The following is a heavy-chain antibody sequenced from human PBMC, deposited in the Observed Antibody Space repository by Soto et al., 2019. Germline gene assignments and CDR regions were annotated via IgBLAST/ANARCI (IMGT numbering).Heavy chain of an antibody. J-gene: IGHJ6*02. Sequence: GGPLSLSFQASGFPVGGNYLSWAGQAPGKGLEWVSVIYSGGSTYYSDSVKGRFTISRDNSKNTLYLQMNSLRAEDTAVYYCAGYGSGSFTPYYYYYGMDVWGQGTTVTVSS. D-gene: IGHD3-10*01. CDR3: AGYGSGSFTPYYYYYGMDV. V-gene: IGHV3-53*01. CDR2: IYSGGST. CDR1: GFPVGGNY.